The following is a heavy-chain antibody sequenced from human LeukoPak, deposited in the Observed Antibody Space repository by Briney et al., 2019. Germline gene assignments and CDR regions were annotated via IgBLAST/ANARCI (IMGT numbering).Heavy chain of an antibody. D-gene: IGHD3-22*01. V-gene: IGHV4-59*01. CDR2: IYYSGST. Sequence: ESSETLSLTCTVSGGSISSYYWSWIRQPPGKGLEWIGYIYYSGSTNYNPSLKSRVTISVDTSKNQLSLKLSSVTAADTAVYYCARASDYYDSSGYFDYWGQGTLVTVSS. CDR3: ARASDYYDSSGYFDY. J-gene: IGHJ4*02. CDR1: GGSISSYY.